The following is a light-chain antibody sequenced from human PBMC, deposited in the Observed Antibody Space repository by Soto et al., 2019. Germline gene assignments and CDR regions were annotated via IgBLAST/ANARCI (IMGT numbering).Light chain of an antibody. CDR1: SSDVGAYNF. CDR3: SSYAGSIAIYV. Sequence: QSALTQPPSASGSPGQSVTISCSETSSDVGAYNFVSWYQQLPGKAPKLMIYHVTKRPSGVPDRFSGSKSGNTASLTVSGLQAEDEADYYCSSYAGSIAIYVFGTGTKLTVL. CDR2: HVT. J-gene: IGLJ1*01. V-gene: IGLV2-8*01.